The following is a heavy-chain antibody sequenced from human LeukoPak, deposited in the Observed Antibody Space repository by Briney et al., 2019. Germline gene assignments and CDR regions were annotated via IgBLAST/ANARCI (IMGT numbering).Heavy chain of an antibody. CDR3: AKHTYYYDSSGYYRLGAFDI. CDR1: GYTFTSYG. D-gene: IGHD3-22*01. Sequence: ASVKVSCKASGYTFTSYGISWVRQAPGQGLEWMGWTSAYNGNTNYAQKLQGRVTMTTDTSTSTAYMELRSLRSDDTAVYYCAKHTYYYDSSGYYRLGAFDIWGQGTMVTVSS. CDR2: TSAYNGNT. V-gene: IGHV1-18*01. J-gene: IGHJ3*02.